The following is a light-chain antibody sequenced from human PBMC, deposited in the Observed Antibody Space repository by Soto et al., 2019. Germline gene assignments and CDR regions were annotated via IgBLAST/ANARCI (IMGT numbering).Light chain of an antibody. J-gene: IGLJ3*02. CDR3: SSYAGSNPL. CDR2: EVS. Sequence: QSALTQPPSASGSPGQSVTISCTGTSSDVGGYNYVSWYQQHPGKAPKLMIYEVSKLPSGVPDRFSGSKSGNTASLTVSGLQAEDEADYYCSSYAGSNPLFGGGTKVTVL. CDR1: SSDVGGYNY. V-gene: IGLV2-8*01.